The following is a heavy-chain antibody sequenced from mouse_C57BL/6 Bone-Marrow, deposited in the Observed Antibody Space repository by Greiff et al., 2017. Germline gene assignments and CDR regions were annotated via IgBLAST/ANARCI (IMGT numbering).Heavy chain of an antibody. Sequence: DVQLVESGGGLVKPGGSLKLSCAASGFTFSDYGMHWVRQAPEKGLEWVAYISSGSSTIYYADTVKGRFTISRDNAKNTLFLQMTSLRSEDTAMYYCAREGASYFDYWGQGTTLTVSS. V-gene: IGHV5-17*01. J-gene: IGHJ2*01. CDR2: ISSGSSTI. D-gene: IGHD6-1*01. CDR3: AREGASYFDY. CDR1: GFTFSDYG.